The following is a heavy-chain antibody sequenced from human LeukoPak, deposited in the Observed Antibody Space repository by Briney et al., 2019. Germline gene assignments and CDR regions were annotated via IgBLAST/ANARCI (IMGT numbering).Heavy chain of an antibody. V-gene: IGHV3-23*01. D-gene: IGHD6-13*01. J-gene: IGHJ5*02. CDR2: ISGSGGST. CDR1: GFTFTSYA. Sequence: GGSLRLSCAASGFTFTSYAMSWVRQAPGKGLEWVSAISGSGGSTYYADSVKGRFTISRDNSKNTLYLQMNSLRAEDTAVYYCAKDSSSWYQGWFDPWGQGTLVTVSS. CDR3: AKDSSSWYQGWFDP.